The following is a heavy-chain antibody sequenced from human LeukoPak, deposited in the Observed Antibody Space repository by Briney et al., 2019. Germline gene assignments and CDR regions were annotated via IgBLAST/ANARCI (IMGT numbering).Heavy chain of an antibody. J-gene: IGHJ3*01. D-gene: IGHD6-6*01. CDR1: GYTFTSYG. V-gene: IGHV1-18*01. Sequence: ASVKVSCKASGYTFTSYGFSWVRQAPGQGLEWMGWISAYDGDTNYAQKLQGKLTMTTDTSTSTAYMELRNLRSGDTAMYYCARATRPLALFDPWGQGTMVTVSS. CDR2: ISAYDGDT. CDR3: ARATRPLALFDP.